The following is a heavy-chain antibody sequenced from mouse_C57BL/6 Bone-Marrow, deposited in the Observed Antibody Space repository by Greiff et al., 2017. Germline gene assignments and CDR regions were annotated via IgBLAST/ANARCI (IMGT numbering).Heavy chain of an antibody. CDR3: ARWREITTGGWDYFDY. J-gene: IGHJ2*01. Sequence: QVQLKESGAELMKPGASVKLSCKATGYTFTGYWIEWVKQRPGHGLEWIGELFPGSGSTNYNEKFKGKATFTADTSSNTAYMQLSSLTTEDSAIYYGARWREITTGGWDYFDYWGQGTTLTVSS. V-gene: IGHV1-9*01. CDR2: LFPGSGST. D-gene: IGHD2-4*01. CDR1: GYTFTGYW.